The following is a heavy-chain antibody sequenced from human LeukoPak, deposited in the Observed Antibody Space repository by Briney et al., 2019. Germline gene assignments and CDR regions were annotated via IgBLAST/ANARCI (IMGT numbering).Heavy chain of an antibody. D-gene: IGHD4-23*01. CDR3: ARGSTVGQRTDFIQKY. CDR2: IKQDGSEN. V-gene: IGHV3-7*01. Sequence: PSETLSLTCTVSGGSISSYYWSWIRQPPGKGLEWVANIKQDGSENYYVDSVKGRFTISRDNTKNSLYLQMNSLRAEDTAVYYCARGSTVGQRTDFIQKYWGQGSQVTVSS. CDR1: GGSISSYY. J-gene: IGHJ4*02.